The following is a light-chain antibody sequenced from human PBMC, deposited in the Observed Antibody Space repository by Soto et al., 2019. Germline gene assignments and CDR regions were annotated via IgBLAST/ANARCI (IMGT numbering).Light chain of an antibody. J-gene: IGLJ2*01. V-gene: IGLV2-14*01. CDR2: EVS. CDR3: SSYTGSNTLVV. Sequence: QSALTQPASVSGSPGQSITISCTGTTSDIFYYKYVSWYQQHPGKAPKLMIYEVSNRPSGVSNRFSGSKSGNTASLTISELQAEDEADYYCSSYTGSNTLVVFGGGTQLTVL. CDR1: TSDIFYYKY.